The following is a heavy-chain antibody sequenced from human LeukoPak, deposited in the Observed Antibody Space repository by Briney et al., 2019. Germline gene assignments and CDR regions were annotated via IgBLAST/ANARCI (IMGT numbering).Heavy chain of an antibody. V-gene: IGHV3-23*01. J-gene: IGHJ4*02. CDR3: AKEPRHCGGDCYSLLDY. CDR2: ITGSGDYT. Sequence: PGGSLRLSCAASGFTFSSYSMSWVRQAPGKGLEWVSLITGSGDYTYYADSAKGRFTISRDNSKNTLYLQMNSLRAEDTAVFYCAKEPRHCGGDCYSLLDYWGQGTLVTVSS. D-gene: IGHD2-21*02. CDR1: GFTFSSYS.